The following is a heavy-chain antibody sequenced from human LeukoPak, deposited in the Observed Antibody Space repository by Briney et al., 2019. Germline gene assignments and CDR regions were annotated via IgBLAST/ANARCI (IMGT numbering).Heavy chain of an antibody. CDR3: ARSSGYSYGYGYYFDY. D-gene: IGHD5-18*01. J-gene: IGHJ4*02. CDR1: GYTFTSYD. CDR2: MNPNSGNT. Sequence: GSVKVSCKASGYTFTSYDINWVRQATGQGLEWMGWMNPNSGNTGYAQKFQGRVTMTRNTSISTAYMELSSLRSEDTAVYYCARSSGYSYGYGYYFDYWGQGTLVTVSS. V-gene: IGHV1-8*01.